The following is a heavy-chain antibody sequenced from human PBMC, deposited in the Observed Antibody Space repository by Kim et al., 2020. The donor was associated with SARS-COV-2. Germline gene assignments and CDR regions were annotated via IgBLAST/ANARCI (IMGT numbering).Heavy chain of an antibody. J-gene: IGHJ6*02. D-gene: IGHD6-6*01. CDR2: IYYSGST. V-gene: IGHV4-59*01. CDR1: GGSISSYY. CDR3: ARAVQGIAARPGENYYYGMDV. Sequence: SETLSLTCTVSGGSISSYYWSWIRQPPGKGLEWIGYIYYSGSTNYNPSLKSRVTISVDTSKNQFSLKLSSVTAADTAVYYCARAVQGIAARPGENYYYGMDVWGQGTTVTVSS.